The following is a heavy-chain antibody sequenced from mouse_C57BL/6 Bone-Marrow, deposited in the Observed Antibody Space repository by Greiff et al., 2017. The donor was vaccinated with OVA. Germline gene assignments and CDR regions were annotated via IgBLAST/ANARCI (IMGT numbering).Heavy chain of an antibody. CDR1: GFNIKDDY. CDR2: IDPENGDT. D-gene: IGHD2-2*01. V-gene: IGHV14-4*01. J-gene: IGHJ2*01. Sequence: EVQLQQSGAELVRPGASVKLSCTASGFNIKDDYMHWVKQRPEQGLEWIGWIDPENGDTEYASKFQGKATITADTSSNTAYLQLSSLTSEDTAVYYCTMMVTTNFDYWGRGTNLTVSS. CDR3: TMMVTTNFDY.